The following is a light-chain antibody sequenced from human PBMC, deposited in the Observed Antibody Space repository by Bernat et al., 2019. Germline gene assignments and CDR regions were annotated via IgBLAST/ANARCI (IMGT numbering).Light chain of an antibody. CDR3: QQHYRTRT. CDR1: QSISSW. V-gene: IGKV1-5*03. Sequence: DIQMTQSPSTLSASVGDRVTITCRASQSISSWLAWYQQKPGKAPKLLIYKASSLESGVPSRFSGSGSGTDFTLTISSLQAEDVAVYYCQQHYRTRTFGQGTKVEIK. J-gene: IGKJ1*01. CDR2: KAS.